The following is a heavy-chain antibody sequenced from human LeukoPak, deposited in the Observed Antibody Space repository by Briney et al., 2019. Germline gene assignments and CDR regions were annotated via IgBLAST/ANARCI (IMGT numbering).Heavy chain of an antibody. Sequence: GGSLRLSCAASGFTFSSFAMSWVRQAPGKGLEWVSSVSDSDENTYYADSVKGRFTISRDNSKNTLYLQMSSLRAEDTAMYYCVNGDQSSWYRTLLYWGQGTLVTVSS. CDR1: GFTFSSFA. CDR2: VSDSDENT. CDR3: VNGDQSSWYRTLLY. V-gene: IGHV3-23*01. J-gene: IGHJ4*02. D-gene: IGHD6-13*01.